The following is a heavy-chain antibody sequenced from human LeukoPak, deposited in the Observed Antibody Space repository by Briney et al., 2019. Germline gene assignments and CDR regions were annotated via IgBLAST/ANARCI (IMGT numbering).Heavy chain of an antibody. CDR3: ARIYGGDTQ. Sequence: SETLSLTCAVYGGSFSGYYWSWVRQPPGKGLEWIGEINHSGSTNYNPSLKSRVTISVDTSKNQFSLKLSSVTAADTAVYYCARIYGGDTQWGQGTLVTVSS. CDR2: INHSGST. CDR1: GGSFSGYY. V-gene: IGHV4-34*01. D-gene: IGHD2-21*02. J-gene: IGHJ4*02.